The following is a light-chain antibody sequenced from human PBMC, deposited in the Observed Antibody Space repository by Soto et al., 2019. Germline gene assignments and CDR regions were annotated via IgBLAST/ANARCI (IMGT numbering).Light chain of an antibody. J-gene: IGKJ5*01. CDR1: QSLSSSF. Sequence: EIVLTQSPGTLSLSPGQGATLSCRASQSLSSSFLTWYQQKPGQAPRLLIHGTSNRATDIPDRFSGSGSGTDFTLTISRLEPEDFAVYFCQQSGSSITFGQGTRLEIK. CDR3: QQSGSSIT. V-gene: IGKV3-20*01. CDR2: GTS.